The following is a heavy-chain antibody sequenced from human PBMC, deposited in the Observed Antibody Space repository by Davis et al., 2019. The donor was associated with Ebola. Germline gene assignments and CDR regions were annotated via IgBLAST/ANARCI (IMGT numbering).Heavy chain of an antibody. V-gene: IGHV3-30-3*01. CDR2: ISYDGSNK. J-gene: IGHJ2*01. CDR3: ARGGYSSSLYWYFDL. D-gene: IGHD6-6*01. CDR1: GFTFSSYA. Sequence: GESLKISCAASGFTFSSYAMHWVRQAPGKGLEWVAVISYDGSNKYYADSVKGRFTISRDNAKNSLYLQMNSLRAEDTAVYYCARGGYSSSLYWYFDLWGRGTLVTVSS.